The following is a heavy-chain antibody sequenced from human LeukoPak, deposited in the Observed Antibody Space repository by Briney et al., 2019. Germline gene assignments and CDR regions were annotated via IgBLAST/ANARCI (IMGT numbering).Heavy chain of an antibody. Sequence: SETLSLTCTVSGGSISSYYWSWIRQPPGKGLEWIGYIYYSGSTNYNPSPKSRFTIQENRSKNKSPLNLAPVTAQAPAFFYSGNTNYHPPLKSRVTISVDTSKNQFSLKLSSVTAADTAVYYCASTTYYDFWSGFAFDIWGQGTMVTVSS. D-gene: IGHD3-10*01. CDR1: GGSISSYY. V-gene: IGHV4-59*12. CDR2: IYYSGST. CDR3: GNTNYHPPLKSRVTISVDTSKNQFSLKLSSVTAADTAVYYCASTTYYDFWSGFAFDI. J-gene: IGHJ3*02.